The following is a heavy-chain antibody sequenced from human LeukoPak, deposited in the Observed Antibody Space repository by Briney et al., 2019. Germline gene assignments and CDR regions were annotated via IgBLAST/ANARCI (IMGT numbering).Heavy chain of an antibody. Sequence: PSETLSLTCTVSGYSISSGYYWGWIRQPPGKGLEWIGSIYHSGSTYYNPSLKSRVTISVDTSKNQFSLKLSSVTAADTAVYYCARGYSLHAYFDYWGQGTLVTVSS. CDR2: IYHSGST. J-gene: IGHJ4*02. D-gene: IGHD1-26*01. V-gene: IGHV4-38-2*02. CDR3: ARGYSLHAYFDY. CDR1: GYSISSGYY.